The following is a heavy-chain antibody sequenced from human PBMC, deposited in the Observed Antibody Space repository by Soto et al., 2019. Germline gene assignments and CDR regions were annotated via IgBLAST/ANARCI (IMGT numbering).Heavy chain of an antibody. V-gene: IGHV3-30*18. CDR3: AKGGIAVAGHYYYGMDV. CDR2: ISYDGSNK. CDR1: GFTFSSYG. J-gene: IGHJ6*02. D-gene: IGHD6-19*01. Sequence: QVQLVESGGGVVQPGRSLRLSCAASGFTFSSYGMHWVRQAPGKGLEWVAVISYDGSNKYYADSVKGRFTISRDNSKNTLYLQMNSLRAEDTAVYYCAKGGIAVAGHYYYGMDVWGQGITVTVSS.